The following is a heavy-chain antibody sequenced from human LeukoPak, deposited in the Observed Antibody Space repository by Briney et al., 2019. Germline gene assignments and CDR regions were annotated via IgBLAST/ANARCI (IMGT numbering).Heavy chain of an antibody. V-gene: IGHV3-15*01. J-gene: IGHJ6*02. CDR2: IKSKTDGGTT. D-gene: IGHD5-24*01. CDR3: TTVCLDGYNFYYGMDV. Sequence: GSLRLSCAASGFTFSNAWMSWVRQAPGKGLEWVGRIKSKTDGGTTDYAAPVKGRFTISRDDSKNTLYLQMNSLKTEDTAVYYCTTVCLDGYNFYYGMDVWGQGTTVTVSS. CDR1: GFTFSNAW.